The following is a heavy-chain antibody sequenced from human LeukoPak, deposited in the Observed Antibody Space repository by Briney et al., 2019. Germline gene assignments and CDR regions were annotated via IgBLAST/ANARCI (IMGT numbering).Heavy chain of an antibody. CDR2: IRYDGSNK. CDR3: AKEPTDIVVVPAAIRMDY. J-gene: IGHJ4*02. Sequence: GGSLRLSCVASGFTFSSYGMHWVRQAPGKGLEWVAFIRYDGSNKYYADSVKGRFTISRDNSKNTLYLQMNSLRAEDTAVYYCAKEPTDIVVVPAAIRMDYWGQGTLVTVSS. V-gene: IGHV3-30*02. D-gene: IGHD2-2*02. CDR1: GFTFSSYG.